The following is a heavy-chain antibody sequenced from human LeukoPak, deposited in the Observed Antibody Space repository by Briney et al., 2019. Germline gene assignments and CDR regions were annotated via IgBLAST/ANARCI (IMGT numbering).Heavy chain of an antibody. V-gene: IGHV3-53*01. Sequence: GGSLRLSCAASGFTVSSNHMSWVRQAPGKGPEWVSVIYSGGSAYSADSVKGRFTISKDNSKNTLYLQMNSLRAEDTAVYYCARVAEAGYFDYWGQGTLVTVSS. J-gene: IGHJ4*02. CDR3: ARVAEAGYFDY. CDR1: GFTVSSNH. D-gene: IGHD6-19*01. CDR2: IYSGGSA.